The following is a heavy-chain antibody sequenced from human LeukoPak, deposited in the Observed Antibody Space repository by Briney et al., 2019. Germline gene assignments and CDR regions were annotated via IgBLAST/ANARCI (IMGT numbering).Heavy chain of an antibody. CDR1: GYSISSGYY. CDR2: IYHSGST. CDR3: ARMPPFGYGDYGWFDP. D-gene: IGHD4-17*01. J-gene: IGHJ5*02. V-gene: IGHV4-38-2*02. Sequence: SETLSLTCTVSGYSISSGYYWGWIRQPPGKGLEWIGSIYHSGSTYYNPSLKSRVTISLDTSKNQFSLNLYSVTAADTAVYYCARMPPFGYGDYGWFDPWGQGTLVTVSS.